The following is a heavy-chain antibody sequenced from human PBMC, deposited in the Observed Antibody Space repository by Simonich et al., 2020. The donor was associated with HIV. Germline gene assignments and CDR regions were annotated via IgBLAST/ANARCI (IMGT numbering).Heavy chain of an antibody. D-gene: IGHD7-27*01. CDR3: ARHHELGMGWFDP. V-gene: IGHV4-59*08. CDR1: RGSISRYY. CDR2: IFDNGHT. Sequence: QVQLQESGPGLVKPSETLSLTCSVSRGSISRYYWSWIRQPPGKGLEWIGYIFDNGHTNYNPSLKSRVTISVDTSKNQFSLKLSSVTAADTAVYYCARHHELGMGWFDPWGQGTLVTVSS. J-gene: IGHJ5*02.